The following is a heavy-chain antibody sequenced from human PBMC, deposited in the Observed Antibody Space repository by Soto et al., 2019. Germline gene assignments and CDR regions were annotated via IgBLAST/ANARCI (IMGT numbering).Heavy chain of an antibody. CDR1: GFTFSIYG. V-gene: IGHV3-23*01. CDR2: ISGSGGST. Sequence: WGSLILSCVASGFTFSIYGMSWVRQAPGKGLEWVSAISGSGGSTYYADSVKGRFTISRDNSKNTLYLQMNSLRAEDTAVYYCTKFYPGVPMYYFDYWGQGTLVTVSS. CDR3: TKFYPGVPMYYFDY. J-gene: IGHJ4*02. D-gene: IGHD3-10*02.